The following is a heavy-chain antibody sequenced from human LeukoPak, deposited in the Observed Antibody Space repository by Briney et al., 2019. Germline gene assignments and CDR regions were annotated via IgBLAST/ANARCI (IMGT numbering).Heavy chain of an antibody. CDR1: GGSFSGYY. J-gene: IGHJ6*02. D-gene: IGHD5-18*01. Sequence: SETLSLTCAVYGGSFSGYYWSWIRQPPGKGLEWIGEINHNGSTNYNLSLKSRVTISVDTSKNQFSLKLSSVTAADTAVYYCARVLITRQLWPDYYYYGMDVWGQGTTVTVSS. CDR3: ARVLITRQLWPDYYYYGMDV. V-gene: IGHV4-34*01. CDR2: INHNGST.